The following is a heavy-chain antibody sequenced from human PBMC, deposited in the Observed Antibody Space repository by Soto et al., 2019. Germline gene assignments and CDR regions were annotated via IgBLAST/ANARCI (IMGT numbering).Heavy chain of an antibody. CDR2: VSAYSGNS. CDR3: ARSSNRGYCSGGSCYGHDY. Sequence: ASVKVSCTASGYTFNSNGISWVRQAPGQGLEWMGWVSAYSGNSNYAQKFQGRVTMTTDTSTTTAFMELRSLTSDDTAVYYCARSSNRGYCSGGSCYGHDYWGQGTLVTVSS. D-gene: IGHD2-15*01. V-gene: IGHV1-18*04. J-gene: IGHJ4*02. CDR1: GYTFNSNG.